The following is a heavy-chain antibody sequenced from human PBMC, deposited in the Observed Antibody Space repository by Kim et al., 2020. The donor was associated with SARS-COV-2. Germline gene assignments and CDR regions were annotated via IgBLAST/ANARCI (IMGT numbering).Heavy chain of an antibody. CDR1: GYTLTELS. CDR2: FDPEDGET. V-gene: IGHV1-24*01. CDR3: ATVRYDSSAPYYFDY. Sequence: ASVKFSCKVSGYTLTELSMHWVRQAPGKGLEWMGGFDPEDGETIYAQKFQGRVTMTEDTSTDTAYMELSSLRSEDTAVYYCATVRYDSSAPYYFDYWGQGTLVTVSS. D-gene: IGHD3-22*01. J-gene: IGHJ4*02.